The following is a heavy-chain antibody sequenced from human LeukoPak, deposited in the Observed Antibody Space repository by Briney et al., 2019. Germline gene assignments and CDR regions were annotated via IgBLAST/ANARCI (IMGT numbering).Heavy chain of an antibody. D-gene: IGHD1-14*01. CDR1: GGTFSSYA. CDR2: INPNSGGT. J-gene: IGHJ4*02. V-gene: IGHV1-2*02. CDR3: ARYNSY. Sequence: VASVKVSCKASGGTFSSYAISWVRQAPGQGLEWMGWINPNSGGTNYAQKFQGRVTMTRDTSISTAYMELSRLRSDDTAVYYCARYNSYWGQGTLVTVSS.